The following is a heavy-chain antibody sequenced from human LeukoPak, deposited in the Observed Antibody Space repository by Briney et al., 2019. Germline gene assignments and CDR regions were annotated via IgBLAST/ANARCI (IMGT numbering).Heavy chain of an antibody. D-gene: IGHD3-22*01. J-gene: IGHJ4*01. CDR1: GGSFSGYY. V-gene: IGHV4-34*01. Sequence: ESSETLSLTCAVYGGSFSGYYWSWIRQPPGKGLEWIGEINHSGSTNYNPSLKSRVTISVDTSKNQFSLKLSSVTAADTSVYYCARDHYYYDSSGYVFDYWGQGTLVTVSS. CDR2: INHSGST. CDR3: ARDHYYYDSSGYVFDY.